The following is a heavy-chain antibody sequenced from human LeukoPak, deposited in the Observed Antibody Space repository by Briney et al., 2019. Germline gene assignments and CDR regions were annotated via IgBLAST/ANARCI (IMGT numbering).Heavy chain of an antibody. Sequence: PGGSLRLSCAASGFTFSSYGMPWVRQAPGKGLEWVAVIWYDGSNKYYADSVKGRFTISRDNSKNTLYLQMNSLRAEDTAVYYCARFPTGYCSSTSCPHAFDIWGQGTMVTVSS. V-gene: IGHV3-33*01. D-gene: IGHD2-2*01. CDR2: IWYDGSNK. J-gene: IGHJ3*02. CDR3: ARFPTGYCSSTSCPHAFDI. CDR1: GFTFSSYG.